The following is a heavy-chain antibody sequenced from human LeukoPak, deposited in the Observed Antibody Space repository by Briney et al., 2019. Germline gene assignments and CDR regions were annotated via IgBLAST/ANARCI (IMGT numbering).Heavy chain of an antibody. J-gene: IGHJ4*02. CDR1: GFTFNSYW. Sequence: PGGSLRLSCAASGFTFNSYWMHWVRQAPGKGLVCVSRINGDGSSTSYADSVKGRFTISRDNAKNTLYLQMNSLRAEDTAVYYCARGFKGTGYSFFDYWGQGTLVTVSS. V-gene: IGHV3-74*01. CDR3: ARGFKGTGYSFFDY. D-gene: IGHD3/OR15-3a*01. CDR2: INGDGSST.